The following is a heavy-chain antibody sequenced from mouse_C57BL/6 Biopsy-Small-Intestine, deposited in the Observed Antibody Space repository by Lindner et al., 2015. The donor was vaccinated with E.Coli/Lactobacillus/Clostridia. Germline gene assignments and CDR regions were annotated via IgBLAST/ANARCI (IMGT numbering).Heavy chain of an antibody. CDR3: ARRGFAY. V-gene: IGHV1-52*01. Sequence: WIGKIDPSDSEAHYNQNFKDKATLTVDKSSSTAYMQLNSLTSEDSAVYYCARRGFAYWGQGTLVTVSA. J-gene: IGHJ3*01. CDR2: IDPSDSEA.